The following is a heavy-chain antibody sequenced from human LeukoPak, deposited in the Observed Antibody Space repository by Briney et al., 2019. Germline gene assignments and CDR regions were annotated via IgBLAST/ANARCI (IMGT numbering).Heavy chain of an antibody. CDR2: IYPGDSET. J-gene: IGHJ5*02. CDR1: GYSFTSYW. Sequence: GESLKISCKGSGYSFTSYWIGWVRQMPGKGLEWMGIIYPGDSETRYSPSFQGQVTISADKSISTAYLQWSSLKASDTAMYYCARQAPIIVVVPAAILGGWFDPWGQGTLVTVSS. D-gene: IGHD2-2*01. V-gene: IGHV5-51*01. CDR3: ARQAPIIVVVPAAILGGWFDP.